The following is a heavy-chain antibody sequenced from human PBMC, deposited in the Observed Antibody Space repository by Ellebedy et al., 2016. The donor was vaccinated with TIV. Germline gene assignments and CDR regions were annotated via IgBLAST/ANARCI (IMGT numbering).Heavy chain of an antibody. D-gene: IGHD2-2*01. J-gene: IGHJ4*02. CDR3: AKNGVSGIVVVPAATDY. CDR1: GFTFSSHG. Sequence: GESLKISXAASGFTFSSHGMHWVRQAPGKGLEWLAIIWYDGSNQYYADSVKGRFTISRDNSKNTLYLQMNSLRAEDTAVYYCAKNGVSGIVVVPAATDYWGQGTLVTVSS. CDR2: IWYDGSNQ. V-gene: IGHV3-30*02.